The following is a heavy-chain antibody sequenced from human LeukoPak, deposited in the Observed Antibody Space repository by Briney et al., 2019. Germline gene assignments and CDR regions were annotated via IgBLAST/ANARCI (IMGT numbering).Heavy chain of an antibody. CDR1: GFTFSSHG. Sequence: GRSLRLSCEASGFTFSSHGMYWVRQAPGKGLEWVALIWYDGSNKYYADSVKGRFTISRDNPNNTLYLQMNSLRAEDTAVYYCARSGRGYYDSLDHWGQGDLVTLSS. D-gene: IGHD3-22*01. J-gene: IGHJ4*02. CDR2: IWYDGSNK. CDR3: ARSGRGYYDSLDH. V-gene: IGHV3-33*07.